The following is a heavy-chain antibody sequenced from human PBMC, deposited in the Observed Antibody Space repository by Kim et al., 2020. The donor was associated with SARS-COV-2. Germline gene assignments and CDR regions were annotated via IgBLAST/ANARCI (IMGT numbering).Heavy chain of an antibody. V-gene: IGHV3-23*01. J-gene: IGHJ4*02. Sequence: YAGSVQGRLSGSRHNSQNTLYLQMNSLRADDTAVYYCAKQGVAAMTPFDSWGQGTLVTVSS. D-gene: IGHD3-3*01. CDR3: AKQGVAAMTPFDS.